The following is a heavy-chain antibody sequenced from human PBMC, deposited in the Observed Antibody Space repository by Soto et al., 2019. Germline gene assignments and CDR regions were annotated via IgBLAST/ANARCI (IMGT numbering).Heavy chain of an antibody. V-gene: IGHV1-8*01. J-gene: IGHJ6*02. Sequence: QVQLVQSGAEVKKPGASVKISCKASGYSFTSHDINWVRQATGQGLEWMGRMNPNSGNTAQALKFQGRVSMTRNTSLNTAYLELSSLRSEDTVVYYCGRASDCGNDCYYYNPMAVWGQGTMVTVSS. CDR3: GRASDCGNDCYYYNPMAV. CDR2: MNPNSGNT. D-gene: IGHD2-21*02. CDR1: GYSFTSHD.